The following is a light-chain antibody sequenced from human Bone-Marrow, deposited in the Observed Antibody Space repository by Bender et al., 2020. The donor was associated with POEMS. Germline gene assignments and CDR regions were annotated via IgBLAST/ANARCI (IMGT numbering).Light chain of an antibody. J-gene: IGLJ3*02. Sequence: QSVLNQPPSASGTPGQRVTISCSGSSSNIGGNSVYWYQQLPGTAPRLLIYTNNERPSGVPDRFSGSKSGTSASLAITGLQSDDEAIYFCVAWDASLNGWVFGGGTKLTVL. CDR1: SSNIGGNS. CDR3: VAWDASLNGWV. V-gene: IGLV1-44*01. CDR2: TNN.